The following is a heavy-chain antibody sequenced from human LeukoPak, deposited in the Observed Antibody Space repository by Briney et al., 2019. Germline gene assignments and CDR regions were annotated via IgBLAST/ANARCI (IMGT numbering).Heavy chain of an antibody. V-gene: IGHV3-48*03. D-gene: IGHD5-18*01. J-gene: IGHJ4*02. CDR1: GFIFSSYE. CDR2: ISSSGSTI. Sequence: EGSLRLSCAASGFIFSSYEMNWVRQAPGKGLEWVSYISSSGSTIYYADSVKGRFTISRDNAKNSLYLQMNSLRAEDTAVYYCARDDSYGLDYWGQGTLVTVSS. CDR3: ARDDSYGLDY.